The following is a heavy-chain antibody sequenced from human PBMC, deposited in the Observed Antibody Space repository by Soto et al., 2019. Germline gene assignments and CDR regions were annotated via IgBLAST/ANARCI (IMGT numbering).Heavy chain of an antibody. V-gene: IGHV3-23*01. J-gene: IGHJ4*02. CDR3: AKDISGTYYDFDY. CDR2: VGGSGDT. CDR1: GFTFSRYA. Sequence: GSLRLSFAASGFTFSRYAMSWVRQAPGKGLEWVSVVGGSGDTYYADSVKGRCTISRDNSKNNLYLQMNSLRAEDTALYYCAKDISGTYYDFDYGGQGTLVTVSS. D-gene: IGHD1-26*01.